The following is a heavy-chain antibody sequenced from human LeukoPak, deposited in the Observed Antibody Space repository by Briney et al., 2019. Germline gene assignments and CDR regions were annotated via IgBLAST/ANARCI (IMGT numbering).Heavy chain of an antibody. CDR3: TRHQTNNYDPGTPFDF. D-gene: IGHD3-22*01. CDR2: IWKAGNT. Sequence: SETLSLTCTVSGGPISSTTYYWAWIRQPPGKGLEWIGRIWKAGNTNYSPSLRSRVFIPVDTSNNQFSLSLSSVTAADTAVYFCTRHQTNNYDPGTPFDFWGQGTLVSVSS. CDR1: GGPISSTTYY. V-gene: IGHV4-39*01. J-gene: IGHJ4*02.